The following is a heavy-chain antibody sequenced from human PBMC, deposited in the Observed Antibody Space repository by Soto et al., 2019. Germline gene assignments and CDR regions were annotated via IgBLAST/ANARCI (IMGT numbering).Heavy chain of an antibody. D-gene: IGHD3-10*01. CDR2: MSSDGSNI. CDR3: AKDISASYFRAGDY. J-gene: IGHJ4*02. V-gene: IGHV3-30*18. Sequence: GGSLRLSCAASGFTFSSFGMNWVRQAPGKGLEWVALMSSDGSNIYYAESVKGRFTISRDNSKSTLYLQMNSLEAEDTAVYYCAKDISASYFRAGDYWGQGTLVTVSS. CDR1: GFTFSSFG.